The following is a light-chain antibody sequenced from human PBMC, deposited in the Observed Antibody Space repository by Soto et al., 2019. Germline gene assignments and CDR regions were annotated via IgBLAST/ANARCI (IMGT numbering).Light chain of an antibody. CDR3: QQRSIWPRNT. CDR1: QSVGSY. V-gene: IGKV3-11*01. J-gene: IGKJ2*01. CDR2: DAS. Sequence: EIVLTQSPGTLSLSPGERATLSCRASQSVGSYLAWYQQKPGQPPRLLIYDASNRATGIPARFSGSGSGTDFTLTISSLEPEDVAVYYCQQRSIWPRNTFGLGTKVDIK.